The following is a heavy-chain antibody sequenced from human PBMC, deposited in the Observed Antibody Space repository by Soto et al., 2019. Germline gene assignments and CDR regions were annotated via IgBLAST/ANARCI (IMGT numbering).Heavy chain of an antibody. CDR3: ARDTEAFEI. CDR2: IWYDGSNK. CDR1: GFTFSSYG. Sequence: QVQLVESGGGVVQPGRSLRLSCAASGFTFSSYGMHWVRQAPGKGLEWVALIWYDGSNKHYADSVKGRFIISRDNPKNTLYLQMNSLRAEDTAVYYCARDTEAFEIWGQGTMVTVSS. J-gene: IGHJ3*02. V-gene: IGHV3-33*01.